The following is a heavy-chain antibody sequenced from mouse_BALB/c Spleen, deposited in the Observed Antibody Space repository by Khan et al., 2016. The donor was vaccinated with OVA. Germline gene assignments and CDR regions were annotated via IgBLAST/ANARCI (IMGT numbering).Heavy chain of an antibody. CDR2: IKYSGST. CDR3: ARSGTITTVVATDFDY. CDR1: GYSITSDYA. V-gene: IGHV3-2*02. J-gene: IGHJ2*01. D-gene: IGHD1-1*01. Sequence: EVKLLESGPGLVKPSQSLSLTCTVTGYSITSDYAWNWIRQFPGNKLEWMGYIKYSGSTSYNPXLKSRISITRDTSKNQFFLQLNSVTTEDTATDYCARSGTITTVVATDFDYWGQGTTLTVSA.